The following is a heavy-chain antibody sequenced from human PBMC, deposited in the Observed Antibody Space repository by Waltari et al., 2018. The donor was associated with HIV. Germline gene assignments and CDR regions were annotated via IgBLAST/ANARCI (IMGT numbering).Heavy chain of an antibody. CDR2: INVALAER. CDR1: GSTLSDFA. J-gene: IGHJ1*01. CDR3: ARGTTWLMGVLES. D-gene: IGHD6-19*01. V-gene: IGHV1-3*01. Sequence: QVPLVQSGPEVKRPGAPVKISCAASGSTLSDFAVHWVRQAPGQGLEWRGWINVALAERRMSERFQGRVSLKRDTSQTTVFMELINLRSDDTAVYFCARGTTWLMGVLESWGQGTLVTVSS.